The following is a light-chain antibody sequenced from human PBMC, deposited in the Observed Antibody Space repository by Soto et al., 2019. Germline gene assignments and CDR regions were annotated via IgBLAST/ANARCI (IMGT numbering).Light chain of an antibody. CDR3: QQYDIWPPT. J-gene: IGKJ1*01. CDR1: QSVTSSY. V-gene: IGKV3-15*01. Sequence: EIVLTQSPGTVSLSPGERATLSCRASQSVTSSYLAWYQQKPGQAPRLLIYGVSTRATGIPARFTGSGSGTEFIHTISSLQSEDFAGYYCQQYDIWPPTFGQGTKVDIK. CDR2: GVS.